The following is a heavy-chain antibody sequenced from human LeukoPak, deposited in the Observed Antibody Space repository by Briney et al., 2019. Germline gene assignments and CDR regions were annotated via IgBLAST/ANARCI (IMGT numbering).Heavy chain of an antibody. D-gene: IGHD3-10*01. V-gene: IGHV1-69*01. Sequence: GSSVKLSCKASGGTFSSYAISWVRQAPGQGLEWMGGIIPIFGTANYAQKFQGRVTITADESTSTAYMELSSLRSEDTAVYYCARDISITMVRGVTPGGWFDPWGQGTLVTVSS. CDR3: ARDISITMVRGVTPGGWFDP. J-gene: IGHJ5*02. CDR1: GGTFSSYA. CDR2: IIPIFGTA.